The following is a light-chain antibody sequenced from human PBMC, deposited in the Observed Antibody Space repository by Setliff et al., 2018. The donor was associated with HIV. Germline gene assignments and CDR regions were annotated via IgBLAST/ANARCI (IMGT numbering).Light chain of an antibody. V-gene: IGLV1-44*01. CDR1: SSNIGSNT. Sequence: QSVLTQPPSASGTPGQRVTISCSGSSSNIGSNTVNWYQQLPGTAPKLLIYSNNQRPSGVSSRFSGSKSGNTASLTISGLQTEDEADYYCTSYTSRNTLVFGTGTKVTV. J-gene: IGLJ1*01. CDR3: TSYTSRNTLV. CDR2: SNN.